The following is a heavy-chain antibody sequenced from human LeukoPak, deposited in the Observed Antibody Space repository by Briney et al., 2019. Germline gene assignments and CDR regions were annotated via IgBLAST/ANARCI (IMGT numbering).Heavy chain of an antibody. CDR1: GGSISSYY. CDR2: IYTSGRT. V-gene: IGHV4-4*07. J-gene: IGHJ5*02. Sequence: PSETLSLTCTVSGGSISSYYWSWIRQPAGEGLERIGRIYTSGRTDYNPSLKSRLTMSVDTSKNQISLKLNSVTAADTAVYYCARASTGYNNHWFDPWGQGTLVTVSS. D-gene: IGHD1-1*01. CDR3: ARASTGYNNHWFDP.